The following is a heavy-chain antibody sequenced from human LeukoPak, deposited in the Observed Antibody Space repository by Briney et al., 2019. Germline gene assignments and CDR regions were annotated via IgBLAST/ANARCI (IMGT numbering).Heavy chain of an antibody. V-gene: IGHV1-2*02. CDR2: INPNSGGT. CDR1: GYTFTGYY. D-gene: IGHD1-26*01. CDR3: ARSLGYYAGFDY. J-gene: IGHJ4*02. Sequence: ASVKVSCKASGYTFTGYYMHWVRQAPGQGLEWMGWINPNSGGTNYAQKFQGRVTMTRDTSISTAYMELSRLRSDDTAVYYCARSLGYYAGFDYWGQGTLVTVSS.